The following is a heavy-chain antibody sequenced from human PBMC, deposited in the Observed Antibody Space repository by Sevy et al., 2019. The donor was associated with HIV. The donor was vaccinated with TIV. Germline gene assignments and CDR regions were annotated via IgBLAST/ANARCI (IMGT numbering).Heavy chain of an antibody. D-gene: IGHD3-16*02. J-gene: IGHJ4*02. Sequence: GGSLRLSCAASGFNFDTFWMGWVRQAPGRGLEWVASIDPRGKERDHLDSLKGRFTIALDNAKNSLYLEMHSLKAADTALNYCVRVLWDVLVVPAATPSAWLDYWGQGTLVTVSS. CDR3: VRVLWDVLVVPAATPSAWLDY. CDR2: IDPRGKER. CDR1: GFNFDTFW. V-gene: IGHV3-7*01.